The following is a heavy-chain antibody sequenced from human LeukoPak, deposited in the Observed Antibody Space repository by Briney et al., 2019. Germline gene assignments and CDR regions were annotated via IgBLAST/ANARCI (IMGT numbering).Heavy chain of an antibody. J-gene: IGHJ4*02. V-gene: IGHV3-23*01. D-gene: IGHD1-26*01. CDR1: RFAFHNYA. Sequence: HPGGSLRLSCAASRFAFHNYAMTWIRQAPERGLEWVSSISVDGGDIKYTDSAKGRFTISRDNSKGTLYLQMDSLRVEDTAVYYCAKVLYSGSYPPQDYWGQGTLVTVSS. CDR3: AKVLYSGSYPPQDY. CDR2: ISVDGGDI.